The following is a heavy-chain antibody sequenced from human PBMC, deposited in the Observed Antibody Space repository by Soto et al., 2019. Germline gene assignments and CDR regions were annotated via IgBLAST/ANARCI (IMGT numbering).Heavy chain of an antibody. Sequence: GGSLRLSCAASGFTFSTYRMHWVRQAPGKGLVWVSRINSDGSATDYADSVKGRFTISRDNAKNTLYLQMNSLRAEDTAVYYCASGYSSGSYYTLGYWGQGTLVTVSS. D-gene: IGHD6-25*01. CDR3: ASGYSSGSYYTLGY. J-gene: IGHJ4*02. CDR2: INSDGSAT. V-gene: IGHV3-74*01. CDR1: GFTFSTYR.